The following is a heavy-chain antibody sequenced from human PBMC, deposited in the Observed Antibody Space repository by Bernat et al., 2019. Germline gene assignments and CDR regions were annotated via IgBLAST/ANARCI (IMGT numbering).Heavy chain of an antibody. CDR3: ATTTTVTSAEYFQH. CDR2: ISGVGGST. D-gene: IGHD4-17*01. Sequence: EVQLVESGGGVVQPGGSLRLSCAASGSTFDVYAMHWVRQAPGKGLEWVSLISGVGGSTYYADSVKGRFTISRDNSKNSLYLQMNSLRTEDTALYYCATTTTVTSAEYFQHWGQGTLVTVSS. CDR1: GSTFDVYA. J-gene: IGHJ1*01. V-gene: IGHV3-43*02.